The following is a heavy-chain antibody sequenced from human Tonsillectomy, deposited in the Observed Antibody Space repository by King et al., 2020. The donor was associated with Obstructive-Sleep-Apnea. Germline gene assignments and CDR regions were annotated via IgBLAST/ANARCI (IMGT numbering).Heavy chain of an antibody. V-gene: IGHV3-23*04. CDR2: ISGSGGTT. CDR1: GFTFSNFG. J-gene: IGHJ4*02. Sequence: VQLVESGGGLVQPGRSLRLSCAASGFTFSNFGMSWVRQTPGKGLECVSPISGSGGTTSYADSVRGRITISSDNPKRTLYLQVSSLRAEDTALYYCAKHSGYISLDSWGQGTLVTVSS. CDR3: AKHSGYISLDS. D-gene: IGHD3-9*01.